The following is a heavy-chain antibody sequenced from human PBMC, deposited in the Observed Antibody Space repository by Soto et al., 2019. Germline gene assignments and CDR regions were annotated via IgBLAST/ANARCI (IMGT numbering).Heavy chain of an antibody. CDR1: GGTFSSYA. V-gene: IGHV1-69*01. CDR2: IIPIFGTA. CDR3: ARDPSIAARPHYYYYGMDV. Sequence: QVQLVQSGAEVKKPGSSVKVSCKASGGTFSSYAISWVRQAPGQGLEWMGGIIPIFGTANYAQKFQGRVTITADESTSTAYMELSSLRSEDTAVYYCARDPSIAARPHYYYYGMDVWGQGTTVTVSS. J-gene: IGHJ6*02. D-gene: IGHD6-6*01.